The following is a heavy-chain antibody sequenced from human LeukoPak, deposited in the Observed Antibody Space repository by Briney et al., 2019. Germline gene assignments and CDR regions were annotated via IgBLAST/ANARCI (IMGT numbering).Heavy chain of an antibody. V-gene: IGHV3-30*04. CDR3: ARGSPATVTTFTPFDP. J-gene: IGHJ5*02. CDR2: ISYDGSNK. CDR1: GFTFSFYA. D-gene: IGHD4-17*01. Sequence: PGRSLRLSCAASGFTFSFYAMHWVRQAPGTGLEWVAVISYDGSNKYYADSVKGRFTISRDNSKNTLFLQMNSLRTDDTAVYYCARGSPATVTTFTPFDPWGQGTLVTVSS.